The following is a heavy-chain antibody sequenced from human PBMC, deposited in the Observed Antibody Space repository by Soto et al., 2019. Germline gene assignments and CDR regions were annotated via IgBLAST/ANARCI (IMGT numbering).Heavy chain of an antibody. D-gene: IGHD3-3*01. CDR3: ARDAPLQYYDFWGGYLSY. V-gene: IGHV3-30-3*01. CDR2: ISYDGSNK. Sequence: QVQLVESGGGVVQPGRSLRLSCAASGFTFSSYAMHWVRQAPGKGLEWVAVISYDGSNKYYADSVKGRFTISRDNSKNTLYLQMNSLRAEDTAVYYCARDAPLQYYDFWGGYLSYWGQGTLVTVSS. J-gene: IGHJ4*02. CDR1: GFTFSSYA.